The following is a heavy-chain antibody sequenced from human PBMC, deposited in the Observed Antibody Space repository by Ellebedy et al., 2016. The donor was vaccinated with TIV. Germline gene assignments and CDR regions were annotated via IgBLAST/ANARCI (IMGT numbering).Heavy chain of an antibody. CDR3: ARGSHSAVEFDY. CDR1: GFPFSSYN. J-gene: IGHJ4*02. Sequence: GESLKISCAASGFPFSSYNMNWVRQAPGKGLEWISYISSSDNTIYYADSVKGRFTISRDNARNSLYLQMNSLRDEDTAVYYCARGSHSAVEFDYWGQGTLVTVSS. V-gene: IGHV3-48*02. CDR2: ISSSDNTI. D-gene: IGHD4-23*01.